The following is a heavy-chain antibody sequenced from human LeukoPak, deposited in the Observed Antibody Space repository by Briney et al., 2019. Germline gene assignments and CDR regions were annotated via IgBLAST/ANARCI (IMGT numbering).Heavy chain of an antibody. CDR3: ARHCVLMVSPNDAFDI. Sequence: KPSETLSLTCTVSGGSISSSSYYWGWIRQPPWKGLEWIGSIYYSGSTYYNPPLKSRVTISVDTSKNQFSLKLSSVTAADTAVYYCARHCVLMVSPNDAFDISGQGTMVTVSS. CDR2: IYYSGST. CDR1: GGSISSSSYY. D-gene: IGHD2-8*01. J-gene: IGHJ3*02. V-gene: IGHV4-39*01.